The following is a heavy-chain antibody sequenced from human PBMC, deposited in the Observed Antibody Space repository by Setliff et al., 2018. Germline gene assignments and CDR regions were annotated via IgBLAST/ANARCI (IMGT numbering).Heavy chain of an antibody. CDR2: IKGDGSEK. CDR1: AFTFKNYW. J-gene: IGHJ3*02. D-gene: IGHD3-22*01. CDR3: ARDRISRYYDSGAHAFDI. Sequence: PGESLKISCAASAFTFKNYWMSWVRQAPGKGLEWVANIKGDGSEKFYLDSVKGRFTISRDNAKNSLYLQMNSLRAEDTAVYYSARDRISRYYDSGAHAFDIWGQGTMVTVSS. V-gene: IGHV3-7*03.